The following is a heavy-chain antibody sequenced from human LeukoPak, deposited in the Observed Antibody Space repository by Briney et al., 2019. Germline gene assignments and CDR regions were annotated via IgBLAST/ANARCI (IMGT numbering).Heavy chain of an antibody. D-gene: IGHD2-15*01. CDR3: AKNSIVVVVAATLDY. J-gene: IGHJ4*02. CDR1: GFTFSSYG. CDR2: ISYDGSNK. V-gene: IGHV3-30*18. Sequence: GGSLRLSCAASGFTFSSYGMHWVRQAPGKGLEWVAVISYDGSNKYYADSVKGRFTISRDNSKNTLYLQMNGLRAEDTAVYYCAKNSIVVVVAATLDYWGQGTLVTVSS.